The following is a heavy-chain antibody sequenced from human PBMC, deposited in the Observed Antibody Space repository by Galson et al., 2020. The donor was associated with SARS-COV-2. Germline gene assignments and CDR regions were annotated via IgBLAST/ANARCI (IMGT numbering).Heavy chain of an antibody. CDR3: ARRIQLWPATVNDAFDI. V-gene: IGHV1-2*02. CDR1: GYTFTGYY. CDR2: INPNSGGT. D-gene: IGHD5-18*01. Sequence: ASVKVSCKASGYTFTGYYMHWVRQAPGQGLEWMGWINPNSGGTNYAQKFQGRVTMTRDTSISTAYMELSRLRSDDTAVYYCARRIQLWPATVNDAFDIWGQGTMVTVSS. J-gene: IGHJ3*02.